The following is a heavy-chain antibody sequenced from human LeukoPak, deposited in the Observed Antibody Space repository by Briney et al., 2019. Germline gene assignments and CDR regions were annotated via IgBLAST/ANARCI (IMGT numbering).Heavy chain of an antibody. CDR2: ISYDGSNK. J-gene: IGHJ4*02. D-gene: IGHD1-26*01. CDR1: GFTFSSYG. V-gene: IGHV3-30*03. Sequence: GGSLRLSCAASGFTFSSYGMHWVRQAPGKGLEWVAVISYDGSNKYYADSVKGRFSISRDNAKNTLYLQMNSLRAEDTAVYYCGRDLGGRSGYWGQGTLVTVSS. CDR3: GRDLGGRSGY.